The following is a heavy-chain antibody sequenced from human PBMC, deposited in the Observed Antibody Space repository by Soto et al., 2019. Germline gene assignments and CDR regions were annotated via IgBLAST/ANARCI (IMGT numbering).Heavy chain of an antibody. J-gene: IGHJ6*02. CDR1: GFTFTSYG. V-gene: IGHV1-18*04. D-gene: IGHD3-10*01. CDR3: ARETYYFGSGTYDDGMDV. CDR2: ISIYNDNT. Sequence: VQLVQSGSKVKKPGASVKVSCKASGFTFTSYGISWVRQAPGQGLEWMAWISIYNDNTKYAQKFQGRITMTTDTSTSTAYMELRSLRSDDTAVYYCARETYYFGSGTYDDGMDVWGQGTTVTVSS.